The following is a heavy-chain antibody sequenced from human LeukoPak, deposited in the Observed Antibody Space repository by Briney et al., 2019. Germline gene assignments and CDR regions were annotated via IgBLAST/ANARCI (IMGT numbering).Heavy chain of an antibody. CDR1: GFTFDDSV. D-gene: IGHD5-24*01. CDR3: AKELGRDGYNLGFDY. CDR2: INWNGGST. J-gene: IGHJ4*02. Sequence: PGGSLRLSCAASGFTFDDSVMSWVRQAPGKGLEWVSGINWNGGSTGYADSVKGRFTISRDNAKNSLYLQMNSLRAEDMALYYCAKELGRDGYNLGFDYWGQGTLVTVSS. V-gene: IGHV3-20*04.